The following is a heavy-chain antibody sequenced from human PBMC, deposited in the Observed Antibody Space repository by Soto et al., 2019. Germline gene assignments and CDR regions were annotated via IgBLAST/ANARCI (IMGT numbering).Heavy chain of an antibody. CDR2: MNQDGSQK. J-gene: IGHJ5*02. CDR1: GFTFSADW. CDR3: ARDKSNWFDP. V-gene: IGHV3-7*03. Sequence: GGSLRLSCAASGFTFSADWMTWVRQAPGKGLEWVAYMNQDGSQKYSVDSGRFTISRDNAKNSLYLQMNSLRSEDTAVYYCARDKSNWFDPWGQGTLVTVSS.